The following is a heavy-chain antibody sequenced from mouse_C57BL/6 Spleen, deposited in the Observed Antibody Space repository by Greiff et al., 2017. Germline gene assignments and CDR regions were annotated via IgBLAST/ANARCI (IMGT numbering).Heavy chain of an antibody. Sequence: VQLQQSGAELVRPGTSVKVSCKASGYAFTNYLIEWVKQRPGQGLEWIGVINPGSGGTNHNEKFKGKATLTADKSSSTAYMQLSSLTSEDSAVYFCARDGYYGGLFAYWGQGTLVTVSA. V-gene: IGHV1-54*01. CDR1: GYAFTNYL. CDR3: ARDGYYGGLFAY. CDR2: INPGSGGT. J-gene: IGHJ3*01. D-gene: IGHD1-1*01.